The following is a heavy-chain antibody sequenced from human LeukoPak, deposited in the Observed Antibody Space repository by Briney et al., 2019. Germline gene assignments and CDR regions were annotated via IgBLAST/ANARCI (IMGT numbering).Heavy chain of an antibody. CDR2: IKQDGSEK. V-gene: IGHV3-7*01. CDR3: ARDRLTGGIPNPLDY. J-gene: IGHJ4*02. CDR1: GLTFSSYW. D-gene: IGHD7-27*01. Sequence: GGSLRLSCAASGLTFSSYWMSWVRQAPGKGLEWVANIKQDGSEKYYVDSVKGRFTISRDNAKNSLYLQMNSLRAEDTAVYYCARDRLTGGIPNPLDYWGQGTLVTVSS.